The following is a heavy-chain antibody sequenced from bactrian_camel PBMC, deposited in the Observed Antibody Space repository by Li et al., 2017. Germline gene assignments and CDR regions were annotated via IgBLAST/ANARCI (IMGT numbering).Heavy chain of an antibody. CDR2: VYTGGDDT. CDR1: GDTTSNAC. CDR3: AAVPAGQYCYRGDIRPSGFGY. Sequence: HVQLVESGGGPVQSGGSLTLSCVRSGDTTSNACMGWFRQAPGKEREGLAQVYTGGDDTYYADSVKGRFTFALDLRKDTVYLEMNNLTADDTAMYYCAAVPAGQYCYRGDIRPSGFGYWGQGTQVTVS. D-gene: IGHD5*01. V-gene: IGHV3S1*01. J-gene: IGHJ6*01.